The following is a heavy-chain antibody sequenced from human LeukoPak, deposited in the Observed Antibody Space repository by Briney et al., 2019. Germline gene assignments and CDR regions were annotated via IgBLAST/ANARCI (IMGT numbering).Heavy chain of an antibody. CDR3: AKDYYYGSGSYSLFDY. CDR2: FSWYSGSI. V-gene: IGHV3-9*01. CDR1: GFTFDDYA. D-gene: IGHD3-10*01. Sequence: SLRLSCGASGFTFDDYAMHWVRQAPGKGLEWVSGFSWYSGSIGYADSVKGRFTISRDNAKNSLYLQMNSLRAEDTALYYCAKDYYYGSGSYSLFDYWGQGTLVTVSS. J-gene: IGHJ4*02.